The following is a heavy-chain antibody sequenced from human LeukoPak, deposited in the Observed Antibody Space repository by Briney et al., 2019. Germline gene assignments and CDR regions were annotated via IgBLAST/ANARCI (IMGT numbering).Heavy chain of an antibody. V-gene: IGHV5-51*01. CDR3: ARRRDLYSGSYYPFDY. Sequence: GESLKISCKGSGYSFTNYWIGWVRQMPGKGLKWMGSIYPGDSDARYSPSFRGQVTISADKSISTAYLQWSSLKASDTAMYYCARRRDLYSGSYYPFDYWGQGTLVTVSS. D-gene: IGHD1-26*01. CDR1: GYSFTNYW. CDR2: IYPGDSDA. J-gene: IGHJ4*02.